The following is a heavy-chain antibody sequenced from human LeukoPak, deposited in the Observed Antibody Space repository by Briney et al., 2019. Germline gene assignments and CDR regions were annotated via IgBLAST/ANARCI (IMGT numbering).Heavy chain of an antibody. Sequence: GGSLRLSCAASGFTVSSSYMSWVRQAPGKGLEWVSVIYSGGSTYYAESVKGRFTISRDNSKNTLSLQMNSLRAKDTAVYYCARRFYAMDVWAQGTTVTVSS. CDR3: ARRFYAMDV. V-gene: IGHV3-66*01. J-gene: IGHJ6*02. CDR1: GFTVSSSY. CDR2: IYSGGST.